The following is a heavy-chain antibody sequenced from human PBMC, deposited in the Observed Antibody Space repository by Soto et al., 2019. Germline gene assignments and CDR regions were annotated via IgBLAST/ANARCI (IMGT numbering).Heavy chain of an antibody. V-gene: IGHV3-30*09. CDR1: GFTFSSFS. CDR3: ARTTAVAGTPEFDY. CDR2: ISYDGSNK. Sequence: QVQLVXSGGXVVQPGRSLXLSCAASGFTFSSFSLHWVRQAPGKGLEWLALISYDGSNKYNADSVKGRFAISRDNSKNTLYLQVNSLRPEDTAVYYCARTTAVAGTPEFDYWGQGTLVTVSS. D-gene: IGHD6-19*01. J-gene: IGHJ4*02.